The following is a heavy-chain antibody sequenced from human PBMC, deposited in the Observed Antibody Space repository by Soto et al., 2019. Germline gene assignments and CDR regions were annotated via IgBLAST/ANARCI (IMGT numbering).Heavy chain of an antibody. Sequence: GASVKVSCKASGYAFFSYAMHWVRQAPGQGLEWMGWISAYNGNTNYAQKLQGRVTMTTDTSTSTAYMELRSLRSDDTAVYYCAGDRDQSEYCSSTSCYGPHAFDIWGQGTMVTVSS. D-gene: IGHD2-2*01. V-gene: IGHV1-18*01. CDR1: GYAFFSYA. CDR3: AGDRDQSEYCSSTSCYGPHAFDI. CDR2: ISAYNGNT. J-gene: IGHJ3*02.